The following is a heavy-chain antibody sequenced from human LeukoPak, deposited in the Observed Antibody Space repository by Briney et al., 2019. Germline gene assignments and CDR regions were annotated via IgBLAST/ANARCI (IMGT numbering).Heavy chain of an antibody. D-gene: IGHD5-18*01. Sequence: ETLSLTCTVSGGSVSSGSYYWSWIRQPPGTGLEWIGYIYYSGSTNYNPSLQSRVTISVDTSKNQFSLKLSSVTAADTAGYYCARDRGNTAMLDYWGQGTLVTVSS. CDR2: IYYSGST. CDR3: ARDRGNTAMLDY. J-gene: IGHJ4*02. V-gene: IGHV4-61*01. CDR1: GGSVSSGSYY.